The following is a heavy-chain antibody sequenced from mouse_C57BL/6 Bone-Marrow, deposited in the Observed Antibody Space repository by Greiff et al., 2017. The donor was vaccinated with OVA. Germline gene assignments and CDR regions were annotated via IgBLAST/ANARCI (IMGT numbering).Heavy chain of an antibody. V-gene: IGHV1-53*01. J-gene: IGHJ4*01. Sequence: QVQLQQPGPELVKPGASVKLSCKASGYTFTSYWMHWVKQRPGQGLEWIGNINPSNGGTNYNEKFKSTATLTVDKSSSTAYMQLSSLTSEDSAVYYCASPKRYNAMDYWGQGTSVTVAS. CDR3: ASPKRYNAMDY. CDR1: GYTFTSYW. CDR2: INPSNGGT.